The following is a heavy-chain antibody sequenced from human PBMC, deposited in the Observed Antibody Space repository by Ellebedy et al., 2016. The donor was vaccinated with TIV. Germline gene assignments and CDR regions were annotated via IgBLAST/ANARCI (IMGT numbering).Heavy chain of an antibody. J-gene: IGHJ6*02. Sequence: PGGSLRLSCAASGFTFSTFSMNWVRQAPGKGLEWVSSISGSDNYIYYADSVKGRFTISRDNAKNSLFLQMNSLRAEDTAVYYCARAYYYYSGMDVWGQGTTVTVSS. CDR1: GFTFSTFS. CDR3: ARAYYYYSGMDV. V-gene: IGHV3-21*01. CDR2: ISGSDNYI.